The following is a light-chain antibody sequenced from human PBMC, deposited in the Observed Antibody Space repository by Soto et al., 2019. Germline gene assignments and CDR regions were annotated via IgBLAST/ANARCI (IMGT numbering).Light chain of an antibody. CDR1: QSVSSY. CDR2: DAS. V-gene: IGKV3-11*01. Sequence: EIVLTQSPATLSLSPGDRATLSCRTSQSVSSYLAWYQQKPGQAPRLLIYDASNRATGIPARFSGSGSGTDFTLTISSLEPEDFAVYYCQQRSNWPRSPLTFGGGTKVEIK. CDR3: QQRSNWPRSPLT. J-gene: IGKJ4*01.